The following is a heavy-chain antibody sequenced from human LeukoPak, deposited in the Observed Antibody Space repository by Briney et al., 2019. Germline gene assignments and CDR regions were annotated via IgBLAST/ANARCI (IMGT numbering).Heavy chain of an antibody. CDR3: ARDNSSSWYQDLDY. V-gene: IGHV3-66*01. J-gene: IGHJ4*02. Sequence: GGSLRLSCAASGFTVSSNYMSWVRQAPGKGLEWVSVIYSGGSTYYADSVKGRFTISRDNSKNTLYLQMNSLRAEDTAVYYCARDNSSSWYQDLDYWGQGTLVTVSS. CDR2: IYSGGST. CDR1: GFTVSSNY. D-gene: IGHD6-13*01.